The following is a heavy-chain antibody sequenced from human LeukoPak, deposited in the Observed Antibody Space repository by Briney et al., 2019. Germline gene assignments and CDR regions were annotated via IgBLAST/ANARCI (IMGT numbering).Heavy chain of an antibody. Sequence: ASVKVSCKASGYTFTSYDINWVRQATGQGLEWMGWMNPNSGNTGYAQKFQGRVTITRNTSISTAYMELSSLRSEDTAVYYCARPRRFWSGSSYYFDYWGQGTLVTVSS. CDR3: ARPRRFWSGSSYYFDY. CDR2: MNPNSGNT. D-gene: IGHD3-3*01. CDR1: GYTFTSYD. V-gene: IGHV1-8*03. J-gene: IGHJ4*02.